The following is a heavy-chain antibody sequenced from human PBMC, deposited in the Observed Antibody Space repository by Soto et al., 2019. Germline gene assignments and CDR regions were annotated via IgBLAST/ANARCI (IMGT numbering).Heavy chain of an antibody. CDR1: GFTVSSSH. CDR3: ARLGPYGSETYSFRYNWFDP. J-gene: IGHJ5*02. CDR2: IYSGGNS. V-gene: IGHV3-53*01. D-gene: IGHD3-10*01. Sequence: EMQLVESGGGLIQPGGSLRLSCTTSGFTVSSSHMSWVRQAPGKGLDWVSVIYSGGNSYYAVSVQGRFTISRDNSMNAVYLQMNSLRGEDTAIYYCARLGPYGSETYSFRYNWFDPWGQGTLVTVSS.